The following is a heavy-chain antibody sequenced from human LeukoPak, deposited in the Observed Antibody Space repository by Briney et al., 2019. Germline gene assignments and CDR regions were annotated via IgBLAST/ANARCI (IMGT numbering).Heavy chain of an antibody. V-gene: IGHV3-48*01. J-gene: IGHJ4*02. CDR3: ARNENSGWGYFDY. Sequence: GGSLRLSCAASGFTFSTYSMKWVRQAPGKGLEWVSYISDSSAMYYADSVRGRFTISRENDKNSLFLQVNSLRAEDTAVYYCARNENSGWGYFDYWGQGTLVTVSS. D-gene: IGHD5-12*01. CDR2: ISDSSAM. CDR1: GFTFSTYS.